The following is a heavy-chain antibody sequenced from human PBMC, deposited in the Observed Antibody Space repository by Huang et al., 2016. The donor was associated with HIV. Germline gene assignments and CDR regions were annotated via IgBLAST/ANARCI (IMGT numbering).Heavy chain of an antibody. J-gene: IGHJ3*02. CDR3: APEAFDI. V-gene: IGHV3-23*01. Sequence: EVQLLESGGGLVQPGGSLGLSCAASGFTLQRFSAYSRNWVRQAPGKGLEWVSSISGGDGNTYDADSVKGRFTISRDNSKNTVYLQINYLRADDTAVYYCAPEAFDIWGQGTLVIVSS. CDR1: GFTLQRFSAYS. CDR2: ISGGDGNT.